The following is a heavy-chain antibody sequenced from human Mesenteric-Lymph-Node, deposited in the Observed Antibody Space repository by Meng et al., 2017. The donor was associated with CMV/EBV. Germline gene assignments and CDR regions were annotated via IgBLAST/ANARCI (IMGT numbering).Heavy chain of an antibody. CDR2: INPNSGGT. D-gene: IGHD2-8*01. CDR1: EYTFIDYY. CDR3: ARVGNGYHDAFDI. V-gene: IGHV1-2*02. J-gene: IGHJ3*02. Sequence: ASVKVSCKASEYTFIDYYMHWVRQAPGQGLEWMGWINPNSGGTNYAQKFQGRVTMTRDTSISTANMELSRLRSDDTAVYYCARVGNGYHDAFDIWGQGTMVTVSS.